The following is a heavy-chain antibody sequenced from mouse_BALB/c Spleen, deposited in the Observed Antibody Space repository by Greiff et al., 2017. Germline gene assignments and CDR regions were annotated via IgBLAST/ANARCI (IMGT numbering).Heavy chain of an antibody. J-gene: IGHJ4*01. CDR3: ASYGSRYYYAMDY. CDR2: IWGDGST. Sequence: VQLQESGPGLVAPSQSLSITCTVSGFSLTGYGVNWVRQPPGKGLEWLGMIWGDGSTDYNSALKSRLSISKDNSKSQVFLKMNSLQTDDTARYYCASYGSRYYYAMDYWGQGTSVTVSS. D-gene: IGHD1-1*01. V-gene: IGHV2-6-7*01. CDR1: GFSLTGYG.